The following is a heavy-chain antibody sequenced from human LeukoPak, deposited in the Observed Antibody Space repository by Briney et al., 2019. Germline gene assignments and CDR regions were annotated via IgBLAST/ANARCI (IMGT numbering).Heavy chain of an antibody. D-gene: IGHD2-8*01. CDR3: ARDNEPSARATFVT. CDR2: IYSGGKT. V-gene: IGHV3-66*01. CDR1: GFTFSDYY. J-gene: IGHJ3*02. Sequence: PGGSLRLSCAASGFTFSDYYMRWVRQAPGKGLEWVSVIYSGGKTYYADSVKGRFTISRDNSKNTLYLQMISLSVEDTAMYFCARDNEPSARATFVTWGQGTMVTVSS.